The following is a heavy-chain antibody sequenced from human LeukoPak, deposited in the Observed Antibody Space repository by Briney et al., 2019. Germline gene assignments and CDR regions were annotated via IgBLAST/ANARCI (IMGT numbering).Heavy chain of an antibody. CDR2: IRHDGSEK. CDR3: ARALYGGSGYYDY. V-gene: IGHV3-7*03. Sequence: GGSLRLSCAASGFTFSAHWMSWVRQAPGKGLEWVANIRHDGSEKYYVDSVKGRFTASRDNAKNSLSLQMNSLRAEDTALYYCARALYGGSGYYDYWGQGILVTVSS. J-gene: IGHJ4*02. CDR1: GFTFSAHW. D-gene: IGHD3-22*01.